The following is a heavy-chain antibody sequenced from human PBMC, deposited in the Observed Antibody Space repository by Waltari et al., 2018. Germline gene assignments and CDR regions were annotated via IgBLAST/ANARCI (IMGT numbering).Heavy chain of an antibody. D-gene: IGHD2-2*01. J-gene: IGHJ1*01. CDR2: IKWDGSAT. CDR1: GFHFPGTW. CDR3: ARGSAGYVRVWDL. Sequence: EAQLVESGGGLVTPGGSLRLSCAASGFHFPGTWLTWGRRAPGKGLEWVANIKWDGSATWYAESLSGRFIISRDNARSSLFLQINSPSAEDTAIYYCARGSAGYVRVWDLWGQGTSVTVSS. V-gene: IGHV3-7*03.